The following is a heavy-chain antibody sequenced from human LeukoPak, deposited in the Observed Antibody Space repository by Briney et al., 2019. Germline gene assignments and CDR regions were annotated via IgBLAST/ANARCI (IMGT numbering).Heavy chain of an antibody. D-gene: IGHD2-2*01. CDR2: ISSSGSTI. CDR3: ARVRLSSTSCYFDY. CDR1: GFTFSSYE. V-gene: IGHV3-48*03. J-gene: IGHJ4*02. Sequence: PGGSLRLSCAASGFTFSSYEMNWVRQAPGKGLEWVSYISSSGSTIYYADSVKGRFTISRDNAKNSLYLQMNSLRAEDTAVYYCARVRLSSTSCYFDYWGQGTLVTVSS.